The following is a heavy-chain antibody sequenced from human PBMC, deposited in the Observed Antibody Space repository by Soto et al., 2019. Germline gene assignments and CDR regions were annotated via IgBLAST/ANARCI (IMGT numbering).Heavy chain of an antibody. Sequence: PSETLSLTCTVSGDPLSSGSYYWSWLRQSPGKRLEWIAYIYYTGTTKYNPSLKSRVTISVDTSKNQFSLRLTSVTAADTAVYYCARDPLEGGWAARPGSWFDPWGHGTLVTVSS. V-gene: IGHV4-61*01. J-gene: IGHJ5*02. CDR3: ARDPLEGGWAARPGSWFDP. D-gene: IGHD6-6*01. CDR1: GDPLSSGSYY. CDR2: IYYTGTT.